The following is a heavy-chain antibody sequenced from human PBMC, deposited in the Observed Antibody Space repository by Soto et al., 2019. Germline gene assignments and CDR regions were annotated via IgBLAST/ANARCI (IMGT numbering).Heavy chain of an antibody. D-gene: IGHD2-8*01. V-gene: IGHV1-69*06. CDR1: GGTFSSYA. CDR2: IIPIFGTA. Sequence: QVQLVQSGAEVKKPGSSVKVSCKASGGTFSSYAISWVRQAPGQGLEWMGGIIPIFGTANYAQKFQGRVTSTAGKSTRTDYMELSSMGAEDTAVYSCARDAPLGLVYVFDYWGQGTLVTVSS. J-gene: IGHJ4*02. CDR3: ARDAPLGLVYVFDY.